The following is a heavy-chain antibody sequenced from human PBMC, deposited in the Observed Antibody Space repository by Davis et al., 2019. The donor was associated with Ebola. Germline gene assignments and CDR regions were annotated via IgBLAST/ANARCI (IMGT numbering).Heavy chain of an antibody. CDR2: MNPNSGNT. D-gene: IGHD2-2*01. J-gene: IGHJ6*04. CDR3: ARGHFMVVVPAARRDYGMDV. CDR1: GYTFTDYY. Sequence: AASVKVSCKASGYTFTDYYLHWVRQVPGQGLEWMGWMNPNSGNTGYAQKFQGRVTMTRNTSISTAYMELSSLRSEDTAVYYCARGHFMVVVPAARRDYGMDVWGKGTTVTVSS. V-gene: IGHV1-8*02.